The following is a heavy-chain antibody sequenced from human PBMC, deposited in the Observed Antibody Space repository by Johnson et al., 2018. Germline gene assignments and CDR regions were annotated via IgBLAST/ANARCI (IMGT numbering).Heavy chain of an antibody. CDR1: GFTFTDYY. CDR2: ISNSGSTL. D-gene: IGHD3-22*01. Sequence: QVQLGESGGGLVKPGGSLRLSCAVSGFTFTDYYMSWIRQAPGKGLEWVSYISNSGSTLYYAGSVKGRFIISRDNAKNSLYLQMNSLRAEETAVYYCASDSSGYYSWEAFDIWGQGTMVTVSS. J-gene: IGHJ3*02. V-gene: IGHV3-11*04. CDR3: ASDSSGYYSWEAFDI.